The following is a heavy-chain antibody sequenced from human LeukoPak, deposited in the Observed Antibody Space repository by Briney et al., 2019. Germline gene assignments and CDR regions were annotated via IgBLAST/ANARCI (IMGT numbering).Heavy chain of an antibody. CDR3: ARDSLVAATPMDV. D-gene: IGHD2-15*01. Sequence: PGGSLRLSCAVSGFTFSSYEMNWVRQAPGKGLGWVSYISSSGSTIYYADSVKGRFTISRDNAKNSLYLQMNSLRAEDTALYYCARDSLVAATPMDVWGKGTTVTVSS. J-gene: IGHJ6*04. V-gene: IGHV3-48*03. CDR2: ISSSGSTI. CDR1: GFTFSSYE.